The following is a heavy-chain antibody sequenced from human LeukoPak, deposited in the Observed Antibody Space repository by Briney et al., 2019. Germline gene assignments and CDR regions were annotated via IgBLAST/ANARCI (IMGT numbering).Heavy chain of an antibody. J-gene: IGHJ4*02. Sequence: ASVKVSCKASGYTFTSYDINWVRQATGQGLEWMGWMNPNSGNTGYAQKFQGRVTMTRNTSISTAYMELSSLRSEDTAVYYCARDQVDYDIPDHFDHGGKGTLVAVSS. CDR3: ARDQVDYDIPDHFDH. CDR2: MNPNSGNT. V-gene: IGHV1-8*01. D-gene: IGHD3-22*01. CDR1: GYTFTSYD.